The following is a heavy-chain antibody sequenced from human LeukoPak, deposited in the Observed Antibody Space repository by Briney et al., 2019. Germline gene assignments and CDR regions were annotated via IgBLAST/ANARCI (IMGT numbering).Heavy chain of an antibody. V-gene: IGHV3-73*01. J-gene: IGHJ4*02. CDR1: GCIFSDST. D-gene: IGHD4-17*01. CDR2: IRTNTHNYAT. CDR3: SRRGDYDFDY. Sequence: PGGSLRLSCAASGCIFSDSTIHWVRQASGKGLEWLGRIRTNTHNYATAYAASLKGRFTIFRDDSHNMAYLQLNSLKTEDTALYYCSRRGDYDFDYWGQGTLVTVSS.